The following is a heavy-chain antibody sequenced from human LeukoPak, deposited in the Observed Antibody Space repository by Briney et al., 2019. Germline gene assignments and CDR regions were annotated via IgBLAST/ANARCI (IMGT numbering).Heavy chain of an antibody. CDR2: IYPGDSDT. Sequence: GESLKISCKGSGYRFTSYWIGWVRQMPGKGLEWMGIIYPGDSDTRYSPSFQGQVTVSADKSISTAYLQWSSLEASDTAMYYCAIAGDSSTNCYRCFNYWGQRTLVTVSS. CDR3: AIAGDSSTNCYRCFNY. D-gene: IGHD2-2*01. V-gene: IGHV5-51*01. J-gene: IGHJ4*02. CDR1: GYRFTSYW.